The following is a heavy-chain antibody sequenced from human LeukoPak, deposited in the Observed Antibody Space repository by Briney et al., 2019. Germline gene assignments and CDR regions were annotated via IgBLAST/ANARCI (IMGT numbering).Heavy chain of an antibody. CDR3: ARWGIIGHDAFDV. V-gene: IGHV3-33*01. CDR2: VWHDGSYQ. CDR1: GVIFSNYG. Sequence: GGSLRLSCVPSGVIFSNYGMHWVRQAPGKGLEWVAIVWHDGSYQYYAESIKGRFTISRDNSRNTVYLQMNSLRAEDTAVYYCARWGIIGHDAFDVWGEGTVVTVSS. J-gene: IGHJ3*01. D-gene: IGHD1-14*01.